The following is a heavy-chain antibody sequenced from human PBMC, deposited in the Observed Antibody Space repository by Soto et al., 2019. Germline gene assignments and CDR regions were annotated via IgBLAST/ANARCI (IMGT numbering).Heavy chain of an antibody. Sequence: SETLSLTCTVSGDSITASYSNWAWIRQPPGKGLEWIGTFYYSGTTSQNPPLRSRITISVDTSRNQFSLNLRSVAAADSGVYYCAKVVRDDVRRSDLDHWGQGTLVTVSS. D-gene: IGHD2-21*01. V-gene: IGHV4-39*01. J-gene: IGHJ4*02. CDR2: FYYSGTT. CDR1: GDSITASYSN. CDR3: AKVVRDDVRRSDLDH.